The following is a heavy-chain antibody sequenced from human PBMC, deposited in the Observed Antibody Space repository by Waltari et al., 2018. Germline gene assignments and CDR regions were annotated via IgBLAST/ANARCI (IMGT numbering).Heavy chain of an antibody. J-gene: IGHJ4*02. CDR1: GGSFSGYY. V-gene: IGHV4-34*02. CDR2: VHDSGDT. CDR3: ARGCCSSTSLDY. Sequence: QVQLQQWGAGLLKPSETLSLTCAVYGGSFSGYYWTWLRQSPGKGLEWIGEVHDSGDTNYNPSLQSRVTLSVDTSKNQFSLKLNSVTAADTAVYYCARGCCSSTSLDYWGQGTLVTVSS. D-gene: IGHD2-2*01.